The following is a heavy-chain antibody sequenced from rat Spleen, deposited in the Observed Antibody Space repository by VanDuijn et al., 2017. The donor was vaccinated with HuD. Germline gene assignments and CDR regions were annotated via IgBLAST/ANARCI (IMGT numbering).Heavy chain of an antibody. J-gene: IGHJ2*01. CDR2: ISAGGDDT. CDR1: GFIFSNYY. Sequence: EVQLVESGGGLVQPGRSLKLSCAASGFIFSNYYMAWVRQAPTKGLEWVAYISAGGDDTYYRYSVKGRFTISRDNAKSTLYLQMDSLRSEDTATYYCARSVFDYWGQGVMVTVSS. V-gene: IGHV5-25*01. CDR3: ARSVFDY.